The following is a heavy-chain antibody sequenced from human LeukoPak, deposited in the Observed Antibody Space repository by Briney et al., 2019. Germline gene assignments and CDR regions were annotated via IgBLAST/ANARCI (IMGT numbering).Heavy chain of an antibody. CDR3: ARAWLYYDSSGYDY. D-gene: IGHD3-22*01. Sequence: GGSLRLSCAASGFTFSSYAMHWVRQAPGKGLEWVAVISYDGSNKYYADSVKGRFTISRDNSKNTLYLQMNSLRAEDTAVYYCARAWLYYDSSGYDYWGQGTLVTVSS. V-gene: IGHV3-30-3*01. CDR2: ISYDGSNK. CDR1: GFTFSSYA. J-gene: IGHJ4*02.